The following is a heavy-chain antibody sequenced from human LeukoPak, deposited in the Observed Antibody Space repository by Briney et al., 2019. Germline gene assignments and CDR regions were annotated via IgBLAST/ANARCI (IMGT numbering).Heavy chain of an antibody. J-gene: IGHJ4*02. CDR1: GGTFSSYA. D-gene: IGHD2-21*02. CDR2: IIPIFGTA. V-gene: IGHV1-69*05. Sequence: SVKVSCKASGGTFSSYAISWVRQAPGQGLEWMGRIIPIFGTANYAQKFQGRVTITTDESTSTAYMELSSLRFEDTAVYYCARESVPPYCGGDCCLDYWGQGTLVTVSS. CDR3: ARESVPPYCGGDCCLDY.